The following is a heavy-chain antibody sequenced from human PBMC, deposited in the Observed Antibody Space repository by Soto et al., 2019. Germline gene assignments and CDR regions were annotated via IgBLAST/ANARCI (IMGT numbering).Heavy chain of an antibody. V-gene: IGHV4-34*01. CDR2: INHSGST. D-gene: IGHD4-17*01. CDR1: GGSFSGYY. CDR3: ARGGYGDPDYYYYGMDV. J-gene: IGHJ6*02. Sequence: SETLSLTCAFYGGSFSGYYWSWIRQPPGKGLEWIGEINHSGSTNYNPSLKSRVTISVDTSKNQFSLKLSSVTAADTAVYYCARGGYGDPDYYYYGMDVWGQGTTVTVSS.